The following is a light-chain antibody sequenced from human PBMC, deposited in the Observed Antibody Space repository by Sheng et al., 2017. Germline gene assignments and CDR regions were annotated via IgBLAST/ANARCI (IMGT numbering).Light chain of an antibody. V-gene: IGLV2-14*03. J-gene: IGLJ2*01. Sequence: QSALTQPASVSGSPGQSITISCTGTSSDVGGYNFVSWYQQHPGKAPKLMIYDVVSRPSGVSNRFSGSKSGNTASLTISGLQAEDEADYHCSSYTSSSTLLFGGGDQADRP. CDR3: SSYTSSSTLL. CDR1: SSDVGGYNF. CDR2: DVV.